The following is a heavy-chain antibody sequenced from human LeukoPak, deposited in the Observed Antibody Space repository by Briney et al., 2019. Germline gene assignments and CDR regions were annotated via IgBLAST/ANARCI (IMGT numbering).Heavy chain of an antibody. CDR2: IKQDGSEK. CDR3: ARGPHWDPHFDY. Sequence: GGSLRLSCAASGFTFSYYGMSWVRQAPGKGLEWVANIKQDGSEKYYVDSVKGRFTISRDNAKNSLYLQMNSLRSDDTAVYYCARGPHWDPHFDYWGQGTLVTVSS. CDR1: GFTFSYYG. J-gene: IGHJ4*02. V-gene: IGHV3-7*03. D-gene: IGHD7-27*01.